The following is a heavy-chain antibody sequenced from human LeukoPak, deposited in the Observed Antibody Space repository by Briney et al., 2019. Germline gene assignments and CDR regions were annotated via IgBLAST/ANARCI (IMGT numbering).Heavy chain of an antibody. CDR1: GFTFSSYG. CDR2: IWYDGSNK. CDR3: AKDIHLGYSYGLYFDY. J-gene: IGHJ4*02. V-gene: IGHV3-33*06. Sequence: GGSLRLSCAASGFTFSSYGMHWVRQAPGKGLEWVAVIWYDGSNKYYADSVKGRFTISRDNSKNTLYLQMNSLRAEDTAVYYCAKDIHLGYSYGLYFDYWGQGTLVTVSS. D-gene: IGHD5-18*01.